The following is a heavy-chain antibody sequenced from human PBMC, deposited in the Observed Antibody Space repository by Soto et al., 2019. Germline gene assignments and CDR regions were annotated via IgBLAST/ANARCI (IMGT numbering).Heavy chain of an antibody. CDR3: AKDIREYSSGWTYFDY. J-gene: IGHJ4*01. V-gene: IGHV3-9*01. Sequence: GGSLRLSCAASGFTFHDYAMHWVRQGQGKGLEWVSGITWNSGSIDYADSVKGRFTISRDNAKNSLYLQMNSLRPEDTALYYCAKDIREYSSGWTYFDYWGHGTLVTVSS. CDR1: GFTFHDYA. CDR2: ITWNSGSI. D-gene: IGHD6-19*01.